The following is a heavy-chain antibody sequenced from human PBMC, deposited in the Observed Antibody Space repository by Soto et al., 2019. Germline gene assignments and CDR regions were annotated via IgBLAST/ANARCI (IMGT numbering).Heavy chain of an antibody. CDR3: ARSDGRY. Sequence: SETLSLTCTVSGGSIRSYYWSWIRQPPGKGLEWIGYIYYSGSTNHNPSLKSRVTISVDTSKNQFSLKLSSVTAADTAVYYCARSDGRYWGQGTLVTVSS. J-gene: IGHJ4*02. CDR2: IYYSGST. CDR1: GGSIRSYY. V-gene: IGHV4-59*01.